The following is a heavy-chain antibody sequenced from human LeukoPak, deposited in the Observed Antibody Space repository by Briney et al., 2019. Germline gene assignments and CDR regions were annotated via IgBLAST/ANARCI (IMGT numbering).Heavy chain of an antibody. Sequence: GGSLRLSCAASGFTFSSYEMNWVRQAPGKGLERVSYISSSGSTTYYADSVKGRFTISRDNAKNSLYLQMNSLRAGDTTVYYCARGSSSGWQTYYYYMDVWGKGTTVTISS. CDR2: ISSSGSTT. CDR3: ARGSSSGWQTYYYYMDV. D-gene: IGHD6-19*01. J-gene: IGHJ6*03. V-gene: IGHV3-48*03. CDR1: GFTFSSYE.